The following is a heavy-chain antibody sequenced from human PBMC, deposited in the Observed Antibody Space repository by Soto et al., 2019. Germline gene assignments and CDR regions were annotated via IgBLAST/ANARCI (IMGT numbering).Heavy chain of an antibody. CDR1: GFTFSSHW. Sequence: EVQLVESGGGLVQPGGSLRLSCVDSGFTFSSHWMSWVRQAPVNWLEWVGNIKQDGSEEYYVDSVKGRFTISRDNAKNAMYLQIHSLRVEDTAVYYCARIAASGRGWDVWCQGTTVVGSS. CDR2: IKQDGSEE. V-gene: IGHV3-7*01. J-gene: IGHJ6*02. D-gene: IGHD6-13*01. CDR3: ARIAASGRGWDV.